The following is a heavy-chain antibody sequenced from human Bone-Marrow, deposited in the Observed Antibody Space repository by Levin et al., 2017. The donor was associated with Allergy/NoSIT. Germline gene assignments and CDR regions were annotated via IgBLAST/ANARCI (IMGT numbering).Heavy chain of an antibody. CDR2: VSGSGVGT. D-gene: IGHD3-22*01. V-gene: IGHV3-23*01. J-gene: IGHJ4*02. Sequence: GGSLRLSCADSGFTFSNFAMSWVRQAPGKGLEWISAVSGSGVGTDYANSVKGRFTISRDNSKDTLFLQMNSLSAEDTGIYYCAKETHYYYDSSGYFASWGQGTPVTVSS. CDR3: AKETHYYYDSSGYFAS. CDR1: GFTFSNFA.